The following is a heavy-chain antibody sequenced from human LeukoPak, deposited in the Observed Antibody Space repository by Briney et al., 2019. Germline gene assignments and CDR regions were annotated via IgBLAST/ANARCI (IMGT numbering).Heavy chain of an antibody. CDR3: ARDRDNVAGTRGYFDY. CDR1: GFTFSRYS. Sequence: GGSLRLSCAASGFTFSRYSMHWVRQAPGQGLEYVSGISSTGYTIYYAGSVKGRFTISRDNSENTLYLQMGSLRAEDMAVYFCARDRDNVAGTRGYFDYWGQGTLVTVSS. V-gene: IGHV3-64*02. J-gene: IGHJ4*02. CDR2: ISSTGYTI. D-gene: IGHD6-19*01.